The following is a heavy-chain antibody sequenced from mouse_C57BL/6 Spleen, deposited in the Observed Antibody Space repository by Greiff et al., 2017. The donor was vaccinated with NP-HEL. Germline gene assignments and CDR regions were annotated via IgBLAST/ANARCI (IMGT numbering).Heavy chain of an antibody. J-gene: IGHJ1*03. Sequence: EVQLVESGGGLVQPGGSLKLSCAASGFTFSDYGMAWVRQAPRKGPEWVAFISNLAYSIYYADTVTGRFTISRENAKNTLYLEMSSLRSEDTAMYYCARLGSSYWYFDVWGTGTTVTVSS. D-gene: IGHD1-1*01. CDR3: ARLGSSYWYFDV. CDR1: GFTFSDYG. CDR2: ISNLAYSI. V-gene: IGHV5-15*01.